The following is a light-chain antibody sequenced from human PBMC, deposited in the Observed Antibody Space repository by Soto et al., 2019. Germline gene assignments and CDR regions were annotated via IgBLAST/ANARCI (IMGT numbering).Light chain of an antibody. Sequence: EIVLTQSPGTLSLSPGERATVSCRASQSVSSSYLAWYQQKPGQAPRLLIYGTSSRATGIPDRFSGSGSGTDFTLTVSRLEPEDFAVYYCQQYGSSPWTFGPGTKVEIK. CDR2: GTS. J-gene: IGKJ1*01. CDR3: QQYGSSPWT. V-gene: IGKV3-20*01. CDR1: QSVSSSY.